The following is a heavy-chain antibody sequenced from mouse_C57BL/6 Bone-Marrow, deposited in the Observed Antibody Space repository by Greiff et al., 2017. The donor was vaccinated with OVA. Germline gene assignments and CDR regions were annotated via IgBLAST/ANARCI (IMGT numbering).Heavy chain of an antibody. CDR1: GFTFSDYG. V-gene: IGHV5-17*01. Sequence: EVKLVESGGGLVKPGGSLKLSCAASGFTFSDYGMHWVRQAPEKGLEWVAYISSGSSTIYYADTVKGRFTISRDNAKTTLFLQRTSLRSEDTAMYYCAREDYYGWFAYWGQGTLVTVSA. CDR2: ISSGSSTI. D-gene: IGHD1-1*01. J-gene: IGHJ3*01. CDR3: AREDYYGWFAY.